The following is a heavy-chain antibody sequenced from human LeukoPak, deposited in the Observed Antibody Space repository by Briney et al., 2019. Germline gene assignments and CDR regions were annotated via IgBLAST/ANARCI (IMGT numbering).Heavy chain of an antibody. CDR3: ARGRSRGYYGSGSFGYDY. CDR2: IYTSGST. V-gene: IGHV4-61*02. CDR1: GGSISSGSYY. J-gene: IGHJ4*02. D-gene: IGHD3-10*01. Sequence: SETLSLTCTVSGGSISSGSYYWSWIRQPAGKGLEWIGRIYTSGSTNYNPSLKSRVTISVDTSKNQFSLKLSSVTAADTAVYYCARGRSRGYYGSGSFGYDYWGQGTLVTVSS.